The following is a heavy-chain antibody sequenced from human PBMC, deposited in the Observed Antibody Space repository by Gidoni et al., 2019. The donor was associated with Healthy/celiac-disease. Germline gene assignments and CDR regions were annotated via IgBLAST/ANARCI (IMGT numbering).Heavy chain of an antibody. CDR2: INPNSGGT. CDR1: GYTFTGYY. D-gene: IGHD2-2*01. V-gene: IGHV1-2*02. J-gene: IGHJ3*02. CDR3: ARERYCSSTSCLPAFDI. Sequence: QVQLVQSGAEVKKPGASVKVSCKASGYTFTGYYMHWVRQAPGQGLEWMGWINPNSGGTNYAQKFQGRVTMTRDTSISTAYMELSRLRSDDTAVYYCARERYCSSTSCLPAFDIWGQGTMVTVSS.